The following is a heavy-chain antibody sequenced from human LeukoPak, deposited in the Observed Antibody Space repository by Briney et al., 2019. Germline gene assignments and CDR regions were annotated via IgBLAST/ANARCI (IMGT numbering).Heavy chain of an antibody. CDR2: MSRSGSTT. J-gene: IGHJ3*02. Sequence: GGSLRLSCAASGFTFSDSYMSWIRQAPGKGLEWVSYMSRSGSTTYYADSVKGRFTISRDNAKNSLYLQMNSLRAEDTAVYYCARYRRGIDAFDIWGQGTMVTVSS. D-gene: IGHD1-14*01. V-gene: IGHV3-11*04. CDR3: ARYRRGIDAFDI. CDR1: GFTFSDSY.